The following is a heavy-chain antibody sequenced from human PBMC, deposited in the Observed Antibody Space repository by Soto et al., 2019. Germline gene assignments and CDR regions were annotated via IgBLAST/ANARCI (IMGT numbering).Heavy chain of an antibody. Sequence: GSLRLSCAASGFTFSSYDMHWVRQATGKGLEWVSAIGTAGDTYYPGSVKGRFTISRENAKNSLYLQMNSLRAGDTAVYYWVRGYVSGWYASYFYYGMDVWGQGTTVTVSS. J-gene: IGHJ6*02. CDR1: GFTFSSYD. V-gene: IGHV3-13*01. D-gene: IGHD6-19*01. CDR3: VRGYVSGWYASYFYYGMDV. CDR2: IGTAGDT.